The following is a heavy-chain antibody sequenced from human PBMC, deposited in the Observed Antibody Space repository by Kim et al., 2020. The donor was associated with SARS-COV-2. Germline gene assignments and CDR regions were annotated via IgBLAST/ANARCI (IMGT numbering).Heavy chain of an antibody. J-gene: IGHJ4*02. V-gene: IGHV1-2*02. CDR3: TREDF. CDR2: NSGAT. Sequence: NSGATVYAQKFQGRVTVTRDTSISTVYMELSRLTSDDTAVYFCTREDFWGQGTLVTVSS.